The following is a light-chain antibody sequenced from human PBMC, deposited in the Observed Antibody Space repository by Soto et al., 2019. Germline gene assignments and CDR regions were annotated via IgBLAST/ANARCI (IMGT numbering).Light chain of an antibody. CDR1: QSVSTY. V-gene: IGKV3-20*01. J-gene: IGKJ1*01. CDR2: DAS. Sequence: EIVLTQSPGTLSLSPGERATLSCRASQSVSTYLGWYQQKPGQAPRLLIYDASSRATGIADRFSGSGSGTDFTLTISRLEPEDFAVYYCQQYGNSPRTFGQGTKVEI. CDR3: QQYGNSPRT.